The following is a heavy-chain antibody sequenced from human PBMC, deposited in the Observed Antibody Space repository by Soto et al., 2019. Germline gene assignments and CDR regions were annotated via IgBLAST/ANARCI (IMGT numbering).Heavy chain of an antibody. J-gene: IGHJ6*02. V-gene: IGHV3-7*01. CDR3: ARDGRYYYGSGPRDYYYHGMDV. CDR2: IKQDGSEK. CDR1: GFTFSSYW. Sequence: EVQLVESGGGLVQPGGSLRLSCAASGFTFSSYWMSWVRQAPGKGLEWVANIKQDGSEKYYVDSVKGRFTISRDNAKNSLYLQMNSLRAEDTAVYYCARDGRYYYGSGPRDYYYHGMDVWGQGTTVTVSS. D-gene: IGHD3-10*01.